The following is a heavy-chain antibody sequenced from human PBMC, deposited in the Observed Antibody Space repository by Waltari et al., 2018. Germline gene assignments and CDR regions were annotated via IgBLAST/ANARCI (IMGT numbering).Heavy chain of an antibody. V-gene: IGHV3-53*01. J-gene: IGHJ6*02. D-gene: IGHD2-15*01. Sequence: EVQLVESGGGLIQPGGSLRLSCAASGFTVSSNYMSWVRQAPGKGLEWVSVIYSGGSTYYADSVKGRFTISRDNSKNTLYLQMNSLRAEDTAVYYCAREECSGGSCAGMDVWGQGTTVTVSS. CDR3: AREECSGGSCAGMDV. CDR2: IYSGGST. CDR1: GFTVSSNY.